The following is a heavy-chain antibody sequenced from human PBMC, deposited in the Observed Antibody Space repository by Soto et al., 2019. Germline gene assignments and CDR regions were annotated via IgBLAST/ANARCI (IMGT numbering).Heavy chain of an antibody. Sequence: ASVKVSCKASGYTFTRYYMHWVRQAPGQGLEWMGVINPSAGTTAYAQKFQGRITMTRDTSTSTVYMELSSLRSEDTAVYYCTRGIVDCSASSCPHNCFDSWGQGTRVTVSS. J-gene: IGHJ5*01. V-gene: IGHV1-46*03. CDR1: GYTFTRYY. CDR3: TRGIVDCSASSCPHNCFDS. CDR2: INPSAGTT. D-gene: IGHD2-15*01.